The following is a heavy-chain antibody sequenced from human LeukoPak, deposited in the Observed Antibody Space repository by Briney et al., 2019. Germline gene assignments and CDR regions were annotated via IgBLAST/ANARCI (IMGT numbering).Heavy chain of an antibody. D-gene: IGHD6-13*01. CDR2: INHSGST. CDR3: AKSSIAEAHDY. J-gene: IGHJ4*02. V-gene: IGHV4-34*01. CDR1: GGSFSGYY. Sequence: SETLSLTCAVYGGSFSGYYWSWIRQPPGKGLEWIGEINHSGSTNYNPSLKSRVTISVDTSKNQFSLKLSSVTAADTAVYYCAKSSIAEAHDYWGQGTLVTVSS.